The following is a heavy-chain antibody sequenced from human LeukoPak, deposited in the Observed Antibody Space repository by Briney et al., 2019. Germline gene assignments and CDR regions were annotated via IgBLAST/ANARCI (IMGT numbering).Heavy chain of an antibody. CDR3: VRFPDFDWLFFDY. V-gene: IGHV3-30*04. D-gene: IGHD3-9*01. CDR2: ISYDGSNK. Sequence: PGRSLRLSCAASGFTFSSYAMHWVRQAPGKGLEWVAVISYDGSNKYYADSVKGRFTISRDNSKNTLYLQMNSLRAEDTAVYYCVRFPDFDWLFFDYWGQGTLVTVSS. CDR1: GFTFSSYA. J-gene: IGHJ4*02.